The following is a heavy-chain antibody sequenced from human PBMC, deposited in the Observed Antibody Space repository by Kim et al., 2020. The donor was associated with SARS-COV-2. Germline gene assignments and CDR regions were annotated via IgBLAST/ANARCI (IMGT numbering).Heavy chain of an antibody. CDR3: AGGTGKKY. CDR1: GFTFSSYG. V-gene: IGHV3-30*03. J-gene: IGHJ4*02. Sequence: GGSLRLSCAASGFTFSSYGMHWVRQAPGKGLEWVAVISYDGSNKYYADSVKGRFTISRDNSKNTLYLQMNSLRAEDTAVYYCAGGTGKKYWGQGTLVTVSS. D-gene: IGHD3-10*01. CDR2: ISYDGSNK.